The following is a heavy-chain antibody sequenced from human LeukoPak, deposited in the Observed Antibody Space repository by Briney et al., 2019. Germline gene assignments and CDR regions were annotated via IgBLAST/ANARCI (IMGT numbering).Heavy chain of an antibody. CDR1: GGTFSSYA. J-gene: IGHJ6*03. CDR3: ARGRVYATRSGYYYYYYMDV. Sequence: ASVKVSCKASGGTFSSYAISWVRQAPGQGLEWMGGIIPIFGTANYAQKFQGRVTITADESTSTAYMELSSLRSEDTAVYYCARGRVYATRSGYYYYYYMDVWGKGTTVTVSS. CDR2: IIPIFGTA. D-gene: IGHD2-8*01. V-gene: IGHV1-69*13.